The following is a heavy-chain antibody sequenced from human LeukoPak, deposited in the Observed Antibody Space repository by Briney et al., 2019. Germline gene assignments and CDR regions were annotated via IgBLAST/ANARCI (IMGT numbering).Heavy chain of an antibody. J-gene: IGHJ4*02. V-gene: IGHV4-39*01. Sequence: SETLSLTCTVSGGSFSSSNYYWGWIRQPPGKGLEWIGSIYYSGSTYYNSSLKSRVTISVDTSKNQFSLKLSSVTAADTAVYYCARLGGSSGYYFFDYWGQGTLVTVSS. D-gene: IGHD3-22*01. CDR1: GGSFSSSNYY. CDR2: IYYSGST. CDR3: ARLGGSSGYYFFDY.